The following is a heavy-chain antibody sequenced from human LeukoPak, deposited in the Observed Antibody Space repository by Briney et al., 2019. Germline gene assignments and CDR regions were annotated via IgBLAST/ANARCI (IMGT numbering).Heavy chain of an antibody. CDR3: AREYYGSGRYYDGYYFDF. V-gene: IGHV1-69*06. CDR2: IIPAFSTT. D-gene: IGHD3-10*01. Sequence: SVKVSCKVSGDTFNSYAVAWVRQAPGQGLEWMGLIIPAFSTTHYAQRFQGRVTITSDKSTTTAYMELGSLRSEDTAVYYCAREYYGSGRYYDGYYFDFWGQGTLVTVSS. J-gene: IGHJ4*02. CDR1: GDTFNSYA.